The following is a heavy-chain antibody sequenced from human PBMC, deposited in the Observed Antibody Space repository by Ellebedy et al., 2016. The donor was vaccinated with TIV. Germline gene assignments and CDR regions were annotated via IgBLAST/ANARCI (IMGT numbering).Heavy chain of an antibody. CDR1: GGSIRSGGYY. CDR2: IYFSGST. CDR3: ARSPVQRVRKSFPAKLDY. Sequence: SETLSLTXTVSGGSIRSGGYYWSWIRQHPGKGLEWIGYIYFSGSTYYNPSLKSRVTISVDTSKNQFSLKLYSVTAADTAVYYCARSPVQRVRKSFPAKLDYWGQGTLVTVSS. J-gene: IGHJ4*02. V-gene: IGHV4-31*03. D-gene: IGHD3-10*01.